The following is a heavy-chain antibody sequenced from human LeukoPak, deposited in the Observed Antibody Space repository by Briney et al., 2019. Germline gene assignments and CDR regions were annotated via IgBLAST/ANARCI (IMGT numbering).Heavy chain of an antibody. J-gene: IGHJ4*02. V-gene: IGHV4-34*01. CDR1: GGSFSGYY. D-gene: IGHD3-22*01. Sequence: SETLSLTCAVYGGSFSGYYWSWIRQPPGKGLEWIGEINHSGSTNYNPSLKSRVTISVDTSKNQFSLKLSSVTAADTAVYYCARGLLSSFYYYDSSGYLMLGYWGQGTLVTVSS. CDR3: ARGLLSSFYYYDSSGYLMLGY. CDR2: INHSGST.